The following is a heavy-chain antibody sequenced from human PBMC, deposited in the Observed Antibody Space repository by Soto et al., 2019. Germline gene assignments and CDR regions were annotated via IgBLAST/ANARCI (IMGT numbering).Heavy chain of an antibody. J-gene: IGHJ6*02. CDR2: IIPIFGTA. V-gene: IGHV1-69*13. D-gene: IGHD3-22*01. Sequence: SVKVSCKASGGTLRSYAISWVRQAPGQGLEWMGGIIPIFGTANYAKKFQGRVTITADESTSTAYMKLSSLRSEDTAVYYCATYYYDSSGYYYYYGIDVWGQGTTFTVTS. CDR3: ATYYYDSSGYYYYYGIDV. CDR1: GGTLRSYA.